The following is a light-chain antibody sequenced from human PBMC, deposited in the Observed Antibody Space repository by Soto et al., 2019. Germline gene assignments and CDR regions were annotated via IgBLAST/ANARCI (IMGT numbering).Light chain of an antibody. CDR3: QQYNNWRPRT. V-gene: IGKV3-15*01. J-gene: IGKJ4*01. Sequence: EIVMTQSPATLSVSPGERATLSCRASQSVSSNLAWYQQKPGQAPRLLIYGASTRATGIPARFSGSGSGTEFTLTISSLQSEDFAVYYCQQYNNWRPRTFGGGTKVEIK. CDR2: GAS. CDR1: QSVSSN.